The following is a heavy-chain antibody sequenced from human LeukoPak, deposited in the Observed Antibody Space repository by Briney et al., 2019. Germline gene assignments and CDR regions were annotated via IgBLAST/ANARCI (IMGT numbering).Heavy chain of an antibody. CDR1: GFTFSSYG. CDR3: AKDGGSYYKQAFDI. Sequence: GGSLRLSCAASGFTFSSYGMHWVRQAPGKGLEWVAVIWYDGSNKYYADSVKGRFTISRDNSKNTLYLQMNSLRAEDTAVYYCAKDGGSYYKQAFDIWGQGTMVTVSS. CDR2: IWYDGSNK. D-gene: IGHD1-26*01. V-gene: IGHV3-33*06. J-gene: IGHJ3*02.